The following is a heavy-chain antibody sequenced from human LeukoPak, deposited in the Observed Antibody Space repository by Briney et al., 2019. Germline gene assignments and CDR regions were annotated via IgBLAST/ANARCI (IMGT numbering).Heavy chain of an antibody. CDR1: GGSISSGGYS. CDR3: ARGSPPGGYDFWSGYYGEFDY. V-gene: IGHV4-30-2*01. J-gene: IGHJ4*02. D-gene: IGHD3-3*01. Sequence: SQTLSLTCAVSGGSISSGGYSWSWIRQPPGKGLERIGYIYHSGSTYYNPSLKSRGTISVDRSKNQFSLKLSSVTAADTAVYYCARGSPPGGYDFWSGYYGEFDYWGQGTLVTVSS. CDR2: IYHSGST.